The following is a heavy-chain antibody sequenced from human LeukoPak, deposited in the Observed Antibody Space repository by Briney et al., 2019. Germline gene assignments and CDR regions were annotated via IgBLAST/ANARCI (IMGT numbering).Heavy chain of an antibody. CDR2: ISCDGSNK. CDR3: ARDSSGYYRAGDAFDI. D-gene: IGHD3-22*01. CDR1: GFTFSSYA. V-gene: IGHV3-30-3*01. J-gene: IGHJ3*02. Sequence: GGSLRLSCAASGFTFSSYAMHWVRQAPGKGLEWVAVISCDGSNKYYPDSVKGRFTISRDNSKNTLYLQMNSLRAEDTAVYYCARDSSGYYRAGDAFDIWGQGTMVTVSS.